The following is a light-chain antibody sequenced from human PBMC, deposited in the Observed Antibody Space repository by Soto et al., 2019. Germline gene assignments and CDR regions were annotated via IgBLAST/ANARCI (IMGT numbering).Light chain of an antibody. CDR1: QSVSSY. CDR2: DAS. J-gene: IGKJ5*01. CDR3: HQRKKWPPGGGGIT. Sequence: EIVLTQSPATLSLSPGERATLSCRASQSVSSYLAWYQQKPGQAPRLLIYDASNRATGIPARFSGSGSGTDFTLPNSRLEAEDFSVYYCHQRKKWPPGGGGITFGQGTRLEIK. V-gene: IGKV3-11*01.